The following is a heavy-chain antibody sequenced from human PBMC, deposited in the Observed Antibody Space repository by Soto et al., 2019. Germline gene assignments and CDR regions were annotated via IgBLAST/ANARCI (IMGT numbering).Heavy chain of an antibody. V-gene: IGHV4-39*01. Sequence: KPGGSLSLTCTVSGGSISSSSYYWGWIRQPPGKGLEWIGSIYYSGSTYYNPSLKSRVTISVDTSKNQFSLKLSSVTAADTAVYYCARRVPRGGRAFDIWGQGTMVTVS. CDR2: IYYSGST. J-gene: IGHJ3*02. CDR3: ARRVPRGGRAFDI. CDR1: GGSISSSSYY. D-gene: IGHD3-10*01.